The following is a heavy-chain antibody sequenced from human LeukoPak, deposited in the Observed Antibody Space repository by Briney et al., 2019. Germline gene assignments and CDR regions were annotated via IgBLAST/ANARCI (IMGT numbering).Heavy chain of an antibody. CDR1: GVSISSGSYC. J-gene: IGHJ5*02. V-gene: IGHV4-61*02. CDR3: ARGDSYNNWFDP. D-gene: IGHD5-18*01. CDR2: IYTSGST. Sequence: PSETLSLTCTVSGVSISSGSYCWSWIRQPAGKGLEWIGRIYTSGSTNYNPSLKSRVTISVDTSKNQFSLKLSSVTAADTAVYYCARGDSYNNWFDPWGQGTLVTVSS.